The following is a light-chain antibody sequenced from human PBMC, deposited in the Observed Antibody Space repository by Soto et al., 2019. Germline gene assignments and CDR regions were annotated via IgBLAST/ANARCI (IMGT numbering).Light chain of an antibody. V-gene: IGLV2-8*01. CDR3: SSFASSNTWV. CDR2: EVT. CDR1: SSDVGAYNY. J-gene: IGLJ3*02. Sequence: QSALTQPPSASGSPGQSVTISCTGTSSDVGAYNYVSWYQQHAGKAPKLVIYEVTKRPSGVPDRFSGSKSANTASLTVSGLQAEAEADYSCSSFASSNTWVLGGGTKLTVL.